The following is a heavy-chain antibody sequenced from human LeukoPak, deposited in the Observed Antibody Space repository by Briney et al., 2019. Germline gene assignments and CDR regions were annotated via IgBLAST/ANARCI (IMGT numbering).Heavy chain of an antibody. CDR3: ARDRHDSSGVDY. Sequence: WGSLRLSCAASGFTFTSYAMHWVRQTPGKGLEWVAVISYDGSNKYYADSVKGRFTISRDNSRNTLYLQMNSLRAEDTAVYYCARDRHDSSGVDYWGQGTLVTVSS. D-gene: IGHD3-22*01. CDR2: ISYDGSNK. CDR1: GFTFTSYA. V-gene: IGHV3-30*04. J-gene: IGHJ4*02.